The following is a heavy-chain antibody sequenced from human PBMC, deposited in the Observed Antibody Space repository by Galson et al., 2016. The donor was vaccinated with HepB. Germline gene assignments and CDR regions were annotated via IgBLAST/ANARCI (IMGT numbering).Heavy chain of an antibody. CDR2: IYWDDDK. CDR1: GFSLRSSGVG. V-gene: IGHV2-5*02. J-gene: IGHJ6*02. Sequence: PALVKPTQTLTLTCSFSGFSLRSSGVGVGWIRQPPGKALEWLALIYWDDDKRYSPSLKRRLTITKDTSKNKVVLTMTNMDPVDTATYYCAHYYYYYAMDVWGQGTTVTVSS. CDR3: AHYYYYYAMDV.